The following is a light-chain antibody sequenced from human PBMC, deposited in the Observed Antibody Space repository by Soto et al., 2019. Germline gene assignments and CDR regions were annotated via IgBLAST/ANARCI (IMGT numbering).Light chain of an antibody. V-gene: IGKV3-15*01. CDR3: QQHSHWPPWT. CDR1: QSVSSS. J-gene: IGKJ1*01. CDR2: GAS. Sequence: EIVMTQSPATLSVSPGETATLSCRASQSVSSSLAWYQQTPGRAPRLLIYGASTRATGIPTRFSGSGSGTEFTLTISSLQSEDFAVYYCQQHSHWPPWTFGQGTRVEIQ.